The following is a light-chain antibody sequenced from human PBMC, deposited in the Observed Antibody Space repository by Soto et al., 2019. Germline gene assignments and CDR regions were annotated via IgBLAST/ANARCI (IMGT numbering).Light chain of an antibody. CDR1: QNIDYY. CDR3: QQRHMWPIT. CDR2: DTS. Sequence: EIVMTQSPATLSVSPGERATLSCRASQNIDYYLHWYQQKPGQSPRLVIYDTSTRATGVPARFSGSRSGTEYTLTINSLQSEDFAVYYCQQRHMWPITFGQGTRLEIK. J-gene: IGKJ5*01. V-gene: IGKV3-15*01.